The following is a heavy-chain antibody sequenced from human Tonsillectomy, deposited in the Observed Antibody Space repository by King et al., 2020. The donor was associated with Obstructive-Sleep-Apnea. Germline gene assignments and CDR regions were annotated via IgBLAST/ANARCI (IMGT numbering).Heavy chain of an antibody. CDR3: TFLCRELYDILTGHYPESYHYYYYGIDV. Sequence: VQLVESGGGLGQPGRSLRLSCTASGFTFGDYAMSWFRRAPGKGLEWVGFIRSKGCGGTTEYAASVKGRFNISRDDSKSIAYLQMNSLNTEDTAVYYCTFLCRELYDILTGHYPESYHYYYYGIDVWGQGTTVTVSS. J-gene: IGHJ6*02. V-gene: IGHV3-49*03. CDR2: IRSKGCGGTT. D-gene: IGHD3-9*01. CDR1: GFTFGDYA.